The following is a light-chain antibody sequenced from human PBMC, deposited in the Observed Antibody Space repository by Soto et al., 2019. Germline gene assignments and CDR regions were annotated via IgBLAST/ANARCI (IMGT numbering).Light chain of an antibody. J-gene: IGKJ4*01. CDR1: ESVSNS. Sequence: ETVLTQSPATLSLSPGERATLSCRASESVSNSLAWYQHKPGQGPRLLIYNASNRATGIPARFSGSGSGTDFTLTISSLEPEDFAVYFCQHRAGWPPALTFGGGTKVEIK. CDR2: NAS. V-gene: IGKV3-11*01. CDR3: QHRAGWPPALT.